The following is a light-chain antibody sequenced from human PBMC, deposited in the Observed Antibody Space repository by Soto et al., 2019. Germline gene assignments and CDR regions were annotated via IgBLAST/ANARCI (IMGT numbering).Light chain of an antibody. Sequence: EIVLTQSPGTLSLSSGERATLSCRASQSVSSNYLAWYQQKPGQSPRLLIFGASSRATGVPDRFSGSGSGTDFTLTTSRLEPEDFAVYYCQQYGSSPRTFGQGTKV. CDR2: GAS. J-gene: IGKJ1*01. CDR1: QSVSSNY. V-gene: IGKV3-20*01. CDR3: QQYGSSPRT.